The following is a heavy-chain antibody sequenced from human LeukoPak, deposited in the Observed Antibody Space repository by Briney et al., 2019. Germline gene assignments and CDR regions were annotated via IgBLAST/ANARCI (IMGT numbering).Heavy chain of an antibody. CDR2: ISWRGEST. D-gene: IGHD4-11*01. CDR3: TRGLQGIDF. CDR1: GFTFDKFA. Sequence: QSGGSLRLSCAASGFTFDKFAMHWLRQAPGKGLEWVSGISWRGESTDYADSVKGRFTISRDNAKNTLYLQMNSLRAEDTAVYYCTRGLQGIDFWGQGTLVTVSS. J-gene: IGHJ4*02. V-gene: IGHV3-9*01.